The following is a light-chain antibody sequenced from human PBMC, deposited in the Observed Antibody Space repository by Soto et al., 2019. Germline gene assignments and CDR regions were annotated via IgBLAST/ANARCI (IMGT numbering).Light chain of an antibody. Sequence: QSALTQPPSASGSPGQSVTISCTGTSSDVGGYNYVSWYQQHPGKVPKLVIYEVTKRPPGVPDRFSGSRSGNTASLTVSGLQAEDEADYYCTSYAGTNNWGVIGGGTKLTVL. CDR1: SSDVGGYNY. V-gene: IGLV2-8*01. CDR2: EVT. CDR3: TSYAGTNNWGV. J-gene: IGLJ2*01.